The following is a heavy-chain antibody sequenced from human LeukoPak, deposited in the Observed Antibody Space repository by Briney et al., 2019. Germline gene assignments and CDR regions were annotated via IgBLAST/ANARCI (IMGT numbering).Heavy chain of an antibody. J-gene: IGHJ4*02. CDR2: IWYDGSNK. Sequence: GRSLRLSCAASGFTFSSYGMHWVRQAPGKGLEWVAVIWYDGSNKYYADSVKGRFTISRDNSKNTLYLQMNSLRAEDTAIYYCAKTYSSSWYTFDYWGQGTLVTVSS. D-gene: IGHD6-13*01. CDR3: AKTYSSSWYTFDY. CDR1: GFTFSSYG. V-gene: IGHV3-33*06.